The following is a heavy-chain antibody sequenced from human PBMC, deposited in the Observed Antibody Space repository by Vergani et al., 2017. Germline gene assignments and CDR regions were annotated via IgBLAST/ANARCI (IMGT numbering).Heavy chain of an antibody. D-gene: IGHD6-13*01. V-gene: IGHV4-59*01. J-gene: IGHJ5*02. CDR2: IYYSGST. Sequence: QVQLQESGPGLVKPSETLSLTCTVSGGSLSSYYWSWIRQPPGKGLEWIGYIYYSGSTNYNPSLKSRVTISVDTSKNQFSLKRSSVTAADTAVYYCARGIIAAAFNWFDPWGQGTLVTVSS. CDR3: ARGIIAAAFNWFDP. CDR1: GGSLSSYY.